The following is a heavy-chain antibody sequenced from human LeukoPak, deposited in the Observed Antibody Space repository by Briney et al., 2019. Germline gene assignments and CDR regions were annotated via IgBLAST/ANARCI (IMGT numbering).Heavy chain of an antibody. CDR1: GYSFTSYW. Sequence: GESLKISCKGSGYSFTSYWIGRVRQMPGKGLEWMGIIYPGDSDTRYSPSFQGQVTISADKSISTAYLQWSSLKASDTAMYYCARRIAVAGHIFDYWGQGTLVTVSS. CDR3: ARRIAVAGHIFDY. V-gene: IGHV5-51*01. D-gene: IGHD6-19*01. J-gene: IGHJ4*02. CDR2: IYPGDSDT.